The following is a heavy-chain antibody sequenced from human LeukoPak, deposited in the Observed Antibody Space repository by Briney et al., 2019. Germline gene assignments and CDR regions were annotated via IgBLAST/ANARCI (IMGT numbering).Heavy chain of an antibody. CDR3: ARGSWERRGGGWPRITMVRGVINYYYYYYMNV. CDR1: GGSISSGSYY. J-gene: IGHJ6*03. CDR2: MYTSGST. V-gene: IGHV4-61*02. Sequence: SETLSLTCTVSGGSISSGSYYWSWIRQPAGQGLEYIGRMYTSGSTNYNPSLKSRVTMSVDTSKNQFSLKLSSVTAADTAVYYCARGSWERRGGGWPRITMVRGVINYYYYYYMNVWGKGTTVTISS. D-gene: IGHD3-10*01.